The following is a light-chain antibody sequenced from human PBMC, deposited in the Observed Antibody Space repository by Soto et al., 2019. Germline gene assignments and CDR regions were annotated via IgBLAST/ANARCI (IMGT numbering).Light chain of an antibody. Sequence: DIQMTQSPSTLSASVGDRVTITCRASQSISSWLAWYQQKPGKAPKLLIYDASSLESGVPSRFSGSGSGTEFTLTISSLQPDDFATYYCQQYTSYSHPATFGGGTKVDIK. CDR1: QSISSW. V-gene: IGKV1-5*01. CDR3: QQYTSYSHPAT. J-gene: IGKJ4*01. CDR2: DAS.